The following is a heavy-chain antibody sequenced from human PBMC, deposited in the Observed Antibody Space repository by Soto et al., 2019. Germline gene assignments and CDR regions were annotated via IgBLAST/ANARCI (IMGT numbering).Heavy chain of an antibody. CDR3: ARKSLYDGGDY. D-gene: IGHD2-8*01. CDR1: GGTFSSYT. CDR2: IIPILGIA. V-gene: IGHV1-69*02. J-gene: IGHJ4*02. Sequence: QVQLVKSGAEVKKPGSSVKVSCKASGGTFSSYTISWVRQAPGQGLEWMGRIIPILGIANYAQKFQGRVTITADKSTSTAYMELSSLRSEDTAVYYCARKSLYDGGDYWGQGTLVTVSS.